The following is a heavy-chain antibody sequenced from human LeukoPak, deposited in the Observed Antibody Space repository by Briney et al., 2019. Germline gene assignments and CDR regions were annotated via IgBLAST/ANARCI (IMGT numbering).Heavy chain of an antibody. D-gene: IGHD4-23*01. Sequence: SETLSLTCTVSGGSISSYYWSWIRQPPGKGLEWIGEINHGRSTNYNPSLKSRVTISVDTSKNQFSLKLSSVTAADTAVYYCASQDYGGNFDYWGEGTLVTVSS. CDR1: GGSISSYY. J-gene: IGHJ4*02. CDR2: INHGRST. CDR3: ASQDYGGNFDY. V-gene: IGHV4-34*01.